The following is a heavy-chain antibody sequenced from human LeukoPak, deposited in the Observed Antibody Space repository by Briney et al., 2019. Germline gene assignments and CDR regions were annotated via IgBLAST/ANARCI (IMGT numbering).Heavy chain of an antibody. J-gene: IGHJ4*02. Sequence: SETLSLTCAVYGGSFSGYYWSWIRQPPGKGLEWIGEINHSGSTNYNPSLKSRVTISVDTSKNQFSLKLSSVTAADTAVYYCAREAGGLMITFGGVYFDYWGQGTLVTVSS. V-gene: IGHV4-34*01. D-gene: IGHD3-16*01. CDR1: GGSFSGYY. CDR3: AREAGGLMITFGGVYFDY. CDR2: INHSGST.